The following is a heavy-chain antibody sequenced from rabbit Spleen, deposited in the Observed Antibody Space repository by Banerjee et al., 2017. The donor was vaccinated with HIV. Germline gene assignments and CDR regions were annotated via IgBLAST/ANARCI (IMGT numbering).Heavy chain of an antibody. CDR3: ARDLVAVIGWNFNL. V-gene: IGHV1S40*01. Sequence: QSLEESGGGLVQPEGSLTLTCKASGVSFSDDSYMCWVRQAPGKGLEWIACIDAGSSGFTYFANWAKGRFTISKTSSTTVTLQMTSLTAADTATYFCARDLVAVIGWNFNLWGPGTLVTVS. CDR2: IDAGSSGFT. CDR1: GVSFSDDSY. D-gene: IGHD1-1*01. J-gene: IGHJ4*01.